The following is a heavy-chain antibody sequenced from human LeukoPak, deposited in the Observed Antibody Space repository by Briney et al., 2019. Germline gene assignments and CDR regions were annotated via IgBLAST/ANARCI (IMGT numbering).Heavy chain of an antibody. CDR2: INPNSGGT. D-gene: IGHD3-10*01. Sequence: SVKVSFKSSGYTFTGYYMHGVRQAPGQGLERMGWINPNSGGTDYPQKFQGRVTMTRATSIRTAYMELSRLRSDATAVYYCARDRITMVRGVMGYYFDYWGQGTLVTVSS. V-gene: IGHV1-2*02. CDR1: GYTFTGYY. CDR3: ARDRITMVRGVMGYYFDY. J-gene: IGHJ4*02.